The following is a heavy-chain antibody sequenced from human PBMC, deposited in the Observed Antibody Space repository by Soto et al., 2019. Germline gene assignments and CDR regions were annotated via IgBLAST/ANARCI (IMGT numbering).Heavy chain of an antibody. CDR3: ARDYCSSTSCYTLYYYYGMDV. D-gene: IGHD2-2*02. Sequence: PGGSLRLSCAASGFTFSSYSMNWVRQAPGKGLGWVSYISSSSSTIYYADSVKGRFTISRDNAKNSLYLQMNSLRDEDTAVYYCARDYCSSTSCYTLYYYYGMDVWGQGTTVTVSS. V-gene: IGHV3-48*02. CDR2: ISSSSSTI. J-gene: IGHJ6*02. CDR1: GFTFSSYS.